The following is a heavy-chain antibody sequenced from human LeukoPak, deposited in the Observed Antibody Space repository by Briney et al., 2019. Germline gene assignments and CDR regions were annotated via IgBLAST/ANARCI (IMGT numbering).Heavy chain of an antibody. CDR3: ATQGERNYDKMRHGYFKD. J-gene: IGHJ1*01. Sequence: PGGSLRLSCAASGFTFSSYSMNWVRQAPGKGLEGVSYISSSSTTIYYADSVKGRFTISRDNAKNSLYLQMNSLTVEDTAVFSCATQGERNYDKMRHGYFKDWGQGTLITVSS. D-gene: IGHD3-16*01. CDR1: GFTFSSYS. CDR2: ISSSSTTI. V-gene: IGHV3-48*04.